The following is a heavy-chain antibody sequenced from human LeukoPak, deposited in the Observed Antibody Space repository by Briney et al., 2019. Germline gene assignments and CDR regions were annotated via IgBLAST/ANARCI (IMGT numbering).Heavy chain of an antibody. CDR3: ARSTTGYGIFDY. Sequence: GGSLRLSCAASGFTFSSYAMHWVRQAPGKGLEWVAVISYDGSNKYYADSVKGRFTISRDNSKNTLYLQMNSLRAEDTAVYYCARSTTGYGIFDYWGQGTLVTVSS. V-gene: IGHV3-30-3*01. CDR1: GFTFSSYA. D-gene: IGHD2-15*01. J-gene: IGHJ4*02. CDR2: ISYDGSNK.